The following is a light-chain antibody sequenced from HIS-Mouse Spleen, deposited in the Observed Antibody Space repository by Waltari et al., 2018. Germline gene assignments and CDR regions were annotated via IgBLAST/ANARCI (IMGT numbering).Light chain of an antibody. J-gene: IGLJ2*01. V-gene: IGLV3-10*01. CDR3: YSTDSSGNHRV. CDR2: EDS. Sequence: SYELTQPPSVSVSPGQTARITCSGDALPKKYAYWYQQKSGQAPWLVIYEDSKRPSGIPEGFSGSSAGTMATLTISGAQVEDEADYYCYSTDSSGNHRVFGGGTKLTVL. CDR1: ALPKKY.